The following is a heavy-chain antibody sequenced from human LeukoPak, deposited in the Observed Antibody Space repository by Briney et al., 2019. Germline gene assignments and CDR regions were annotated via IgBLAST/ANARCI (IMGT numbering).Heavy chain of an antibody. CDR3: ARDGPTSVL. CDR2: SRYSGTT. D-gene: IGHD1-1*01. CDR1: GASISSGGYY. V-gene: IGHV4-31*03. Sequence: PSETLSLTCTVSGASISSGGYYWSWIRQQPGKGLEWIGYSRYSGTTYYNTSLKSRVAISVDTSKNQFSLKLSSVTAADTAVYYCARDGPTSVLWGQGTLVTVSS. J-gene: IGHJ4*02.